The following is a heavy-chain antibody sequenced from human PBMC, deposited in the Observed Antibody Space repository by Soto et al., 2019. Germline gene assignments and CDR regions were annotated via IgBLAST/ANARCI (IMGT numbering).Heavy chain of an antibody. CDR3: ARQNTAMVGFDY. J-gene: IGHJ4*02. Sequence: EVQLVESGGGLVKPGGSLRLSCAASGFTFSSYSMNWVRQAPGKGLEWVSSISSSSSYIYYADSVKGRFTISRDNAKNSLYLQMNSLRAEDTAVYHCARQNTAMVGFDYWGQGTLVTVSS. D-gene: IGHD5-18*01. CDR1: GFTFSSYS. V-gene: IGHV3-21*01. CDR2: ISSSSSYI.